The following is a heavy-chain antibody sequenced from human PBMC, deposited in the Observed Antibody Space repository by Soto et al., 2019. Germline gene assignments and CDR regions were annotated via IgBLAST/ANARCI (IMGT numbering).Heavy chain of an antibody. Sequence: QVQLQQWGAGLLKSSETLSLTCAVYGGSFSGYYWSWIRQPPGKGLEWIGEINHSGSTNYNPSLKSRVTISVDTSKNQFSLKLSSVTAADTAVYYCARGGWEIRYSSPPHPFDYWGQGTLVTVSS. CDR3: ARGGWEIRYSSPPHPFDY. J-gene: IGHJ4*02. CDR2: INHSGST. V-gene: IGHV4-34*01. CDR1: GGSFSGYY. D-gene: IGHD6-13*01.